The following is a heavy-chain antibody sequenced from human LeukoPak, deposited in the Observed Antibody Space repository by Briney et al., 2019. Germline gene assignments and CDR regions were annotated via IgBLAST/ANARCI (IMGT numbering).Heavy chain of an antibody. CDR3: ARDYNDAFDI. V-gene: IGHV4-61*02. D-gene: IGHD1-1*01. CDR2: IYTSGST. Sequence: SQTLSLTCTVSGGSISSGSYYWSWTRQPAGKGLEWIGRIYTSGSTNYNPSLKSRVTISVDTSKNQFSLKLSSVTAADTAVYYCARDYNDAFDIWGQGTMVTVSS. CDR1: GGSISSGSYY. J-gene: IGHJ3*02.